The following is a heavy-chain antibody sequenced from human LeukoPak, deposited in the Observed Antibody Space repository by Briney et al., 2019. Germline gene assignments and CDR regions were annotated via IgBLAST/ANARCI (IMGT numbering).Heavy chain of an antibody. CDR3: AKDTQADYYDSSGYTDS. CDR1: GFTFDDYG. Sequence: GGSLRLSCAASGFTFDDYGMHWIRQAPGKGLEWVSGISWNSGRIGYADSVKGRFTISRDNAKNSLYLQMNSLRAEDMALYYCAKDTQADYYDSSGYTDSWGQGTLVTVSS. D-gene: IGHD3-22*01. CDR2: ISWNSGRI. V-gene: IGHV3-9*03. J-gene: IGHJ5*01.